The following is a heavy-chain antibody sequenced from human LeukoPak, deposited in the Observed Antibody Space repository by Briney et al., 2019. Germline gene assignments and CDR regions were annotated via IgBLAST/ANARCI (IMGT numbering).Heavy chain of an antibody. J-gene: IGHJ4*02. V-gene: IGHV3-23*01. CDR3: AKGGHDSYGTYFDY. D-gene: IGHD5-18*01. Sequence: PGGSLRFSCAASGFTFSSYAMSWVRQPPGKGLEWVSAISGGGGTTYYADSVKGRFTISRDNSKNTLYLQMNSLRAEDTAVYYCAKGGHDSYGTYFDYWGQGTLVTVSS. CDR2: ISGGGGTT. CDR1: GFTFSSYA.